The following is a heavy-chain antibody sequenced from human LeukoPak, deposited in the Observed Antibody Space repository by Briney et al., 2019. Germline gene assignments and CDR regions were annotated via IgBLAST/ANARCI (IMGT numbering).Heavy chain of an antibody. D-gene: IGHD5-12*01. CDR2: ISGSAGST. V-gene: IGHV3-23*01. Sequence: GGSLRLSCAASGFTFSSYAMSWVRQAPGKGLEWVSAISGSAGSTYYAASVKGRFTISRDNSENTLYLQMNSLRAEDTAVYYCAKDVRGSYYFDYWGQGTLVTVSS. CDR1: GFTFSSYA. J-gene: IGHJ4*02. CDR3: AKDVRGSYYFDY.